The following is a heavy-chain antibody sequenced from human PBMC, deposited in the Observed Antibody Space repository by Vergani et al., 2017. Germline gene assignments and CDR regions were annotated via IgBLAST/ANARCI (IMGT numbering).Heavy chain of an antibody. Sequence: QVQLQESGPGLVKPSETLSLTCPVSGGSISSYYWSWIRQPPGKGLEWIGYIYYSGSTNYNPSLKSRVTISVDTSKNLFSLKLGSVTAADTAVYYCARVEQLVYYWGQGTLVTVSS. D-gene: IGHD6-6*01. CDR2: IYYSGST. CDR1: GGSISSYY. V-gene: IGHV4-59*01. CDR3: ARVEQLVYY. J-gene: IGHJ4*02.